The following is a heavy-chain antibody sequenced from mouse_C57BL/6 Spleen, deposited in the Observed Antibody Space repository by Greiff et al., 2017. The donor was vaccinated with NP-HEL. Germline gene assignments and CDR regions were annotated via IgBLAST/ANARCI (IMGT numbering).Heavy chain of an antibody. CDR2: ISSGSSTI. Sequence: EVQLVESGGGLVKPGGSLKLSCAASGFTFSDYGMHWVRQAPEKGLEWVAYISSGSSTIYYADTVKGRFTISRDNAKNTLFLQMTSLRSEDTAMYYCAGSYYYGSSFYWYFDVWGTGTTVTVSS. V-gene: IGHV5-17*01. D-gene: IGHD1-1*01. J-gene: IGHJ1*03. CDR3: AGSYYYGSSFYWYFDV. CDR1: GFTFSDYG.